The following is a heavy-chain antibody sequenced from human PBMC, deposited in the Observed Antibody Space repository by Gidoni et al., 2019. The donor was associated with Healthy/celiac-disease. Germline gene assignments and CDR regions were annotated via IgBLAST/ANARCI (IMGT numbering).Heavy chain of an antibody. J-gene: IGHJ3*02. Sequence: QVQLVQSGAEVKTPGASVTVSCQASGYTFTSYYRHWVRQAPGQGLEWMGIINPSGGSTSYAQKFQGRVTMTRDTSTSTVYMELSSLRSEDTAVYYCASSRDIVVVVTSLGAFDIWGQGTMVTVSS. V-gene: IGHV1-46*01. CDR3: ASSRDIVVVVTSLGAFDI. CDR1: GYTFTSYY. CDR2: INPSGGST. D-gene: IGHD2-15*01.